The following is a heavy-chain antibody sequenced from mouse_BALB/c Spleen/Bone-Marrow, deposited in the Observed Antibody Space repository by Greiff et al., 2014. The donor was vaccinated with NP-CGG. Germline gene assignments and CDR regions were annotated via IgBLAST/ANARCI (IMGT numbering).Heavy chain of an antibody. J-gene: IGHJ2*01. CDR1: GYPFTDYN. V-gene: IGHV1S29*02. CDR2: IYPHTSDT. Sequence: EVQLQQSGPELVKPGASVKISCKASGYPFTDYNMHWVKQSHGKSLEWIGYIYPHTSDTGYNQKFRNKATLTVDTSSSTAYMVPRSLTSEDSAVYYCVRAPPITSVVTRDYWGQGTTLTVSS. CDR3: VRAPPITSVVTRDY. D-gene: IGHD1-1*01.